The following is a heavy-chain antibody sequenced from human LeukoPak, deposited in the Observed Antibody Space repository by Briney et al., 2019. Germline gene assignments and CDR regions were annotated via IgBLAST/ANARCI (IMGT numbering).Heavy chain of an antibody. CDR3: ARERYCSSTSCYLHYYYYGMDV. CDR1: GGSISSYY. CDR2: IYTSGST. V-gene: IGHV4-4*07. D-gene: IGHD2-2*01. J-gene: IGHJ6*02. Sequence: PSETLSLTCTVSGGSISSYYWGWIRQPAGKGLEWIGRIYTSGSTNYNPSLKSRVTMSVDTSKNQFSLKLSSVTAADTAVYYCARERYCSSTSCYLHYYYYGMDVWGQGTTVTVSS.